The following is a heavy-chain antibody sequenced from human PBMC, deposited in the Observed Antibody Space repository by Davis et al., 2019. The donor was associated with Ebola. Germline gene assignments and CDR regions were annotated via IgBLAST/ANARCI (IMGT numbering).Heavy chain of an antibody. J-gene: IGHJ4*02. Sequence: GESLKISCAASGFTFSSYWMSWVRQAPGKGLEWVANIKQDGSEKYYVDSVKGRFTISRDNAKNSLYLQMNSLRAEDTAVYYCARGTGGFDYWGQGTLVTVSS. CDR2: IKQDGSEK. CDR1: GFTFSSYW. D-gene: IGHD7-27*01. CDR3: ARGTGGFDY. V-gene: IGHV3-7*01.